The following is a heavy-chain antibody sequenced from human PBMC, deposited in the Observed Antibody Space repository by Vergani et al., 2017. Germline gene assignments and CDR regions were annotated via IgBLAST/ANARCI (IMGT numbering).Heavy chain of an antibody. D-gene: IGHD3-10*01. V-gene: IGHV5-51*01. Sequence: EVQLVQSGAEVKTPGESLKISCKGSGYIFTSYWIGWVRQMPGKGLEWMGIIYPGDSDTRYSPSFQGQVTISADKSISTAYLQWSSLKAADTAMYYCARHESADYGSGTYPDYWGEGTLVTVSS. CDR3: ARHESADYGSGTYPDY. CDR1: GYIFTSYW. J-gene: IGHJ4*02. CDR2: IYPGDSDT.